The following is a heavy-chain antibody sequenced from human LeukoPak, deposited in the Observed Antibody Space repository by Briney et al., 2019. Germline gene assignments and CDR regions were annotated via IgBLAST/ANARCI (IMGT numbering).Heavy chain of an antibody. CDR1: SSYV. CDR2: IFSSGTT. J-gene: IGHJ4*02. Sequence: SSYVMSWIRQPPGKGLEWIGNIFSSGTTYYNQSLKSRVTISLDTSKNQFSLKVRGVTAADTAVYYCARRKDEVTATFDYWGQGILVTVSS. V-gene: IGHV4-39*01. D-gene: IGHD2-21*02. CDR3: ARRKDEVTATFDY.